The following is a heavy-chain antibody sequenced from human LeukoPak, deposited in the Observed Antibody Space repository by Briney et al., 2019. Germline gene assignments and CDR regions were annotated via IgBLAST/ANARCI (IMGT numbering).Heavy chain of an antibody. Sequence: SVKVSCKASGFTFTSSAVQWVRQACGQRLEWIGWIVVGSGNTNYAQKFQERVTITRDMSTSTAYMELSSLRSEDTAVYYCAAPGKRQNWYFDLWGRGTLVTVSS. CDR2: IVVGSGNT. V-gene: IGHV1-58*01. CDR1: GFTFTSSA. CDR3: AAPGKRQNWYFDL. J-gene: IGHJ2*01.